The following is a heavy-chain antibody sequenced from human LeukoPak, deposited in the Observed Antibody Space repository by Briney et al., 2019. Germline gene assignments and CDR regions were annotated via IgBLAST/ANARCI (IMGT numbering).Heavy chain of an antibody. Sequence: GATLKLSCKVSGYTFTSDGISWGRQAPGPGLEWMGWMSAYNSNTNYAQRLQGRVTMTTDTSTSTAYMVLRSLRSDDTAVYYCARDRPATLYYDILTGYSSFDYWGQGTLVTVSS. J-gene: IGHJ4*02. CDR1: GYTFTSDG. V-gene: IGHV1-18*01. CDR3: ARDRPATLYYDILTGYSSFDY. CDR2: MSAYNSNT. D-gene: IGHD3-9*01.